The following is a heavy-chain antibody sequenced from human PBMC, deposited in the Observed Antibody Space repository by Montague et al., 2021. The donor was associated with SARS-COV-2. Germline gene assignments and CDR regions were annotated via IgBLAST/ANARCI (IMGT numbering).Heavy chain of an antibody. CDR1: GVSVSNPYYH. CDR2: IDYGGSP. D-gene: IGHD3-10*01. J-gene: IGHJ4*02. CDR3: ATYRQGGSGRGY. Sequence: SETLSLTCTVSGVSVSNPYYHRSWIRQPPGKGLEWIGYIDYGGSPNYSPSLYSRVTISLDTSKNQLSLRLTSATAADTAVYHCATYRQGGSGRGYWGQGVLVTVSS. V-gene: IGHV4-61*01.